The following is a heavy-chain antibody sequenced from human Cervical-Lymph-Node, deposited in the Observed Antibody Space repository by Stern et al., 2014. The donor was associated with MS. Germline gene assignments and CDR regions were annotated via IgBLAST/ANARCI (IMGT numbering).Heavy chain of an antibody. D-gene: IGHD6-13*01. Sequence: QVTLRESGPVLVKPTDTLTLTCTVSGFSLSNDRLGVSWIRQPPGTALEWLGYSLSNDDKSYRPSLKSRLTISKDPSKSQVVLILTNMDPLDSATYYCARTLYSVRPRIDFDPRGQGTMVTVSS. CDR3: ARTLYSVRPRIDFDP. J-gene: IGHJ3*01. V-gene: IGHV2-26*01. CDR1: GFSLSNDRLG. CDR2: SLSNDDK.